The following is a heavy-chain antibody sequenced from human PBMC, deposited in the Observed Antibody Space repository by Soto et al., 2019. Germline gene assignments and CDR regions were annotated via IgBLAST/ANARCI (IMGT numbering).Heavy chain of an antibody. Sequence: GASVKVSCKASGYTFTSYGISWVRQAPGQGLEWMGWISAYNGNTNYAQKLQGRVTMTTDTSTSTAYMELRSLRSDDTAVYYCARDIDPNYSDSSGSPHHWGQGTLVTVSS. CDR3: ARDIDPNYSDSSGSPHH. J-gene: IGHJ4*02. CDR2: ISAYNGNT. V-gene: IGHV1-18*01. D-gene: IGHD3-22*01. CDR1: GYTFTSYG.